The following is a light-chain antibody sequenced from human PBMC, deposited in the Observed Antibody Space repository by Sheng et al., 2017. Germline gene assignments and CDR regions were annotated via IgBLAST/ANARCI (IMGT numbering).Light chain of an antibody. Sequence: EIVLTQSPATLSLSPGERASLSCRASQSVSSNLAWYQQKPGLAPRLLIYDSSTRATGIPARFSGSGSGTEFTLTISGLQSEDFAVYYCQQYNNWPYTFGQGTKLQIK. V-gene: IGKV3-15*01. CDR2: DSS. CDR1: QSVSSN. J-gene: IGKJ2*01. CDR3: QQYNNWPYT.